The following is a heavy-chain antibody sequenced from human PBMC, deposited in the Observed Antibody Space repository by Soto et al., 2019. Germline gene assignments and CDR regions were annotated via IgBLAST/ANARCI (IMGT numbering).Heavy chain of an antibody. Sequence: PGGSLRLSCAASGFSCSNAWMSWVRQAPGKGLEWVGLIKSKTDGGTTDYAAPVKGRFTISRDDSKNTLYLQMNSLKTEDTAVYYCTTVLPYDSSGYTLMAYYYYGMDVWGQGTTVTGSS. CDR3: TTVLPYDSSGYTLMAYYYYGMDV. D-gene: IGHD3-22*01. CDR2: IKSKTDGGTT. V-gene: IGHV3-15*01. CDR1: GFSCSNAW. J-gene: IGHJ6*02.